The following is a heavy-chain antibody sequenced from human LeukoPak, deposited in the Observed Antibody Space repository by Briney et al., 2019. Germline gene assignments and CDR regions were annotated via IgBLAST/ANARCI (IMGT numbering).Heavy chain of an antibody. CDR2: IYYSGST. J-gene: IGHJ4*02. D-gene: IGHD4-17*01. V-gene: IGHV4-30-4*08. Sequence: SETLSLTCTVSGGSISSGDYYWSWIRQPPGKGLEWIGYIYYSGSTYYNPSLKSRVTISVDTSKNQLSLKLSSVTAADTAVYYCARSEPIYGDYVVDYWGQGTLVTVSS. CDR1: GGSISSGDYY. CDR3: ARSEPIYGDYVVDY.